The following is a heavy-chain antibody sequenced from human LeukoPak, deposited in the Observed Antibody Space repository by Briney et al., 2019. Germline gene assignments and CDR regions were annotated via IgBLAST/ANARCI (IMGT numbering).Heavy chain of an antibody. Sequence: GGSLRLSCAASGLNFSSRWMSWFRQAPGKGLEWVGFIRSRAYGGTTEDAASVKGRFTISRDDSKSIAYLQMNSLKIEDTAVYYCTREGPSGLAARPDSWGQGTLVTVSS. V-gene: IGHV3-49*03. J-gene: IGHJ4*02. CDR3: TREGPSGLAARPDS. CDR2: IRSRAYGGTT. D-gene: IGHD6-6*01. CDR1: GLNFSSRW.